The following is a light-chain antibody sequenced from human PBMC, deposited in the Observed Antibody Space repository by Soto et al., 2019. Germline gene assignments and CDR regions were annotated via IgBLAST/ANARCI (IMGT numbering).Light chain of an antibody. CDR1: QSVSSSY. CDR2: GAS. Sequence: EIVLTQSPGTLSLSPGERATLSCRASQSVSSSYLAWYQQKPGQAPRLLIYGASSRATGIPDRFSGCGSGTDFTLTISRLEPEDFAVYYCQQYCSSPRWTFGQGTKVEIK. CDR3: QQYCSSPRWT. J-gene: IGKJ1*01. V-gene: IGKV3-20*01.